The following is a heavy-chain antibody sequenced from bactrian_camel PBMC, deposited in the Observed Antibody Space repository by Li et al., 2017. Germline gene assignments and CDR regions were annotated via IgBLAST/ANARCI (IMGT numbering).Heavy chain of an antibody. Sequence: VQLVESGGGYVQTGDTLKLSCTASGNTFDPIWMAWFRQVPGKEREGVASISKLTNSTYADSVKGRFTISKDNAKMTLYLQMNSLKPEDTAMYECAAGSWYRYCSLGYGSYSYWGQGTQVTVS. J-gene: IGHJ4*01. CDR2: ISKLTNS. V-gene: IGHV3S53*01. D-gene: IGHD6*01. CDR1: GNTFDPIW. CDR3: AAGSWYRYCSLGYGSYSY.